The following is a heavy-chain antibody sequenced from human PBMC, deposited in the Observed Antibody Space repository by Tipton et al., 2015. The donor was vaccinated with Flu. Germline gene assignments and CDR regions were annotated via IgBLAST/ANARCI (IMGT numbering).Heavy chain of an antibody. CDR1: GGSISSGSYY. J-gene: IGHJ4*02. Sequence: TLSFTCTVSGGSISSGSYYWSWIRQPAGKGLEWIGRIYTSGSTNYNPSLKSRVTISVDTSKNQSSLKLSSVTAADTAVYYCAREGYATIWGQGTLVTVSS. V-gene: IGHV4-61*02. D-gene: IGHD5-12*01. CDR3: AREGYATI. CDR2: IYTSGST.